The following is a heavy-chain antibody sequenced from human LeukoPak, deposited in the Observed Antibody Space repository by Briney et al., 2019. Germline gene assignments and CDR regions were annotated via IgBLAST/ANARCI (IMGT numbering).Heavy chain of an antibody. CDR3: ASGYCSSTSCYHFDY. J-gene: IGHJ4*02. V-gene: IGHV1-3*01. CDR1: GYTFTTYL. CDR2: INAGNGNT. Sequence: ASVKVSCKASGYTFTTYLIHWIRQAPGQRLEWMGWINAGNGNTKSSQKFQGRVTLTRDTSTSTLYMELSSLRSEDTAVYYCASGYCSSTSCYHFDYWGQGTLVTVSS. D-gene: IGHD2-2*01.